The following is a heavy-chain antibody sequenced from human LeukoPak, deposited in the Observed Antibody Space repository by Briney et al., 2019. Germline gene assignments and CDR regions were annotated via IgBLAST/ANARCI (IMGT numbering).Heavy chain of an antibody. V-gene: IGHV4-38-2*02. Sequence: SETLSLTCTVSGYSISSGYYWGWIRQPPGKGLEWIGSISHSGSTYYNPSLKSRVTISVDTSKSQFSLKVRSVTAADTAMYYCAKGDCSSASCQFDYWGQGTLVTVSS. CDR3: AKGDCSSASCQFDY. CDR2: ISHSGST. CDR1: GYSISSGYY. J-gene: IGHJ4*02. D-gene: IGHD2-2*01.